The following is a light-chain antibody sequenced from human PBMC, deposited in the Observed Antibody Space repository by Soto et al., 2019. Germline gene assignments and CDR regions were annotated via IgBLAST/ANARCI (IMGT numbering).Light chain of an antibody. Sequence: NFMLTQPHSVSGSPGKTVTISCTRSSGSIASNYVQWYQQRPGSSPTTVIYEDNQRPSGVPDRFSGSIDSSSNSASLTISGLKTEDEADYYCQSYESSIHVVFGGGTKLTVL. CDR2: EDN. J-gene: IGLJ2*01. V-gene: IGLV6-57*01. CDR1: SGSIASNY. CDR3: QSYESSIHVV.